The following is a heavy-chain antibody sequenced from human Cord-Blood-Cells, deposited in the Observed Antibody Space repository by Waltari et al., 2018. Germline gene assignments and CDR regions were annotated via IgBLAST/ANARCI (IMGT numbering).Heavy chain of an antibody. CDR1: GGSFSGYY. J-gene: IGHJ5*02. V-gene: IGHV4-34*01. Sequence: QVQLQQWGAGLLKPSETLSLTCAVYGGSFSGYYWSWIRQPPGKGLEWIGEINHSGSTNYHPSLKSRVTISVDTSKNQFSLKLSSVTAADTAVYYCARGGGSYYNWFDPWGQGTLVTVSS. CDR2: INHSGST. D-gene: IGHD1-26*01. CDR3: ARGGGSYYNWFDP.